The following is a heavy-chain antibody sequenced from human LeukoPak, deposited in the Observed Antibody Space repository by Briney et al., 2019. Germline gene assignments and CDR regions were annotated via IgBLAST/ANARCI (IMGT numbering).Heavy chain of an antibody. J-gene: IGHJ5*02. CDR3: ARYVVAVIRGALHNWLDP. CDR2: ISSSDII. V-gene: IGHV3-48*04. D-gene: IGHD2-15*01. Sequence: GESLRLSCEGYGFSLSTHSMTWARQTPGKGLEWVSYISSSDIIYYADSVKGRFTISRDNAKNSLYLRMNSLRAEDTAVYYCARYVVAVIRGALHNWLDPWGQGTQVTVSS. CDR1: GFSLSTHS.